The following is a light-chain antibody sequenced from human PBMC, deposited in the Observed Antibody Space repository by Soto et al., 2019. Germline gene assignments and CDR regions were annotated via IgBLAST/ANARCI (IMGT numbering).Light chain of an antibody. CDR1: RSVASN. J-gene: IGKJ2*01. CDR3: QQYQQWPFYT. Sequence: EVVMTQSPATLSVSPGERATLSCRASRSVASNVAWYQHKPGQGPRLLLYGASTRASGIPARFSGSGSGTEFTLTISSLQPEDFAVYYCQQYQQWPFYTFGQGTKLEIK. CDR2: GAS. V-gene: IGKV3-15*01.